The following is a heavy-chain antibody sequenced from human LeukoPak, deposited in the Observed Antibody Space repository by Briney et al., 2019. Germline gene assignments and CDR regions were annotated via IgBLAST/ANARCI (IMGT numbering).Heavy chain of an antibody. J-gene: IGHJ4*02. D-gene: IGHD1-26*01. V-gene: IGHV4-38-2*01. Sequence: SETLSLTCAVSGYSISSGYYWGWIRQPPGKGLEWIGSIYHSGSTYYNPSLKSRVTISVDTSKNQFSLKLSSVTAADTAAYYCARMAYSGSYYFDYWGQGTLVTVSS. CDR1: GYSISSGYY. CDR2: IYHSGST. CDR3: ARMAYSGSYYFDY.